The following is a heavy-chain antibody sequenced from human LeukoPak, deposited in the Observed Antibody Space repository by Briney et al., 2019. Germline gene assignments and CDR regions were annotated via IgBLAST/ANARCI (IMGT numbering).Heavy chain of an antibody. CDR1: GYTLTELS. D-gene: IGHD1-1*01. Sequence: ASVKVSCKVSGYTLTELSMHWVRQAPGKGLEWMGGFDPEGGETIYAQKFQGRVTMTEDTSTDTAYMELSSLRSEDTAVYYCATAQANWNDVSLDYWGQGTLVTVSS. J-gene: IGHJ4*02. CDR2: FDPEGGET. V-gene: IGHV1-24*01. CDR3: ATAQANWNDVSLDY.